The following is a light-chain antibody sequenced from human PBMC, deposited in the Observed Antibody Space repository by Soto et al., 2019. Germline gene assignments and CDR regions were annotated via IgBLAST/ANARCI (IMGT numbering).Light chain of an antibody. J-gene: IGKJ2*02. CDR2: AAS. CDR1: QSISSY. V-gene: IGKV1-39*01. CDR3: QQRYSTPRT. Sequence: DIPMTQSPSSLSASVGDRVTITCRASQSISSYLNWYQQKPGKAPKLLIYAASSLQSGVPSRFSGSGSGTDFTITIRSLQPDAFETYYCQQRYSTPRTFGQGTKLEI.